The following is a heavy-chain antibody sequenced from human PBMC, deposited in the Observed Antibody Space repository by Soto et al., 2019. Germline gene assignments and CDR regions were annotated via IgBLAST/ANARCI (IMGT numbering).Heavy chain of an antibody. J-gene: IGHJ4*02. CDR1: GFTFSSYT. D-gene: IGHD2-15*01. Sequence: GGSLRLSCAASGFTFSSYTMNWVRQAPGKGLEWVSSISSSGSYIYYTDSVKGRFTISRDNAKNSLYLQMNSLRAEDTAVYYCASVSGPIASGGYWGQGTLVTVSS. CDR2: ISSSGSYI. CDR3: ASVSGPIASGGY. V-gene: IGHV3-21*01.